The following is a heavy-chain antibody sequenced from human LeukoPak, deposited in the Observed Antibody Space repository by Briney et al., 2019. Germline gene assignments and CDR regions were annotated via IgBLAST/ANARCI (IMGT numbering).Heavy chain of an antibody. J-gene: IGHJ4*02. V-gene: IGHV3-21*01. CDR3: ARDPYGSGSYTY. CDR2: ISSSSRYI. D-gene: IGHD3-10*01. CDR1: GFTFSSYS. Sequence: AKPGGSLRLSCAASGFTFSSYSMNWVRQATGKGRVWVSSISSSSRYIYYADSVKDRFTISRDNAKNSLYLQMNSLRAEDTAVYYCARDPYGSGSYTYWGQGTLVTVSS.